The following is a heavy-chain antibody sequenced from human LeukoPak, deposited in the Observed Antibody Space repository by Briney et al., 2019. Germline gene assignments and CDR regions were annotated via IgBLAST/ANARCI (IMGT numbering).Heavy chain of an antibody. D-gene: IGHD4-17*01. CDR3: ARETTVTSFDY. CDR1: GFTFSSYA. Sequence: LRLSCAASGFTFSSYAMSWIRQHPGKGLGWIGDIDYSGSPYYKPSLKSRVNISVDTSKNQFSLKLSSVTAADTAVYFCARETTVTSFDYWGQGTLVTVSS. CDR2: IDYSGSP. J-gene: IGHJ4*02. V-gene: IGHV4-31*02.